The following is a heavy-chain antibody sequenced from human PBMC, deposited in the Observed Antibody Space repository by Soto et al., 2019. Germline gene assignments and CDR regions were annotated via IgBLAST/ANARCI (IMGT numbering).Heavy chain of an antibody. D-gene: IGHD3-10*01. V-gene: IGHV3-21*01. J-gene: IGHJ6*02. Sequence: PGGSLRLSCEASGFTFNDYIMDWVRQAPEKGLEWVSSISSSGTYIYYADSVKGRFAISRDNANNVMYLQMDTLRAEDTAVYYCVRAGHVFDVHYYGMDLWGQGTTVTVSS. CDR2: ISSSGTYI. CDR3: VRAGHVFDVHYYGMDL. CDR1: GFTFNDYI.